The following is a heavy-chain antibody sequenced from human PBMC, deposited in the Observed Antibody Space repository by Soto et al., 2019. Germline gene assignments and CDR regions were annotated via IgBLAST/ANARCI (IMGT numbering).Heavy chain of an antibody. Sequence: QITLKESGPTLVKPTQTLTLTCTFSGFSLSTSEVGVGWIRQPPGKALEWLALIYWDDDKRYSPSLKSRLTITKDTSKNQVVLTMANMDPVDTATYSCAHRHRDCRGGTGYSWFDPWGQGTLVTVSS. J-gene: IGHJ5*02. CDR3: AHRHRDCRGGTGYSWFDP. D-gene: IGHD2-15*01. CDR1: GFSLSTSEVG. CDR2: IYWDDDK. V-gene: IGHV2-5*02.